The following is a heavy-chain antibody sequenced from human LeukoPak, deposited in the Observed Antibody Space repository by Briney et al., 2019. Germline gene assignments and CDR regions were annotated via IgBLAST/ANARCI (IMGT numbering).Heavy chain of an antibody. CDR3: ARGGTFVSDY. V-gene: IGHV3-7*01. Sequence: GGSLRLSCAASGFTFSTFWMSWVRQAPGKGLEWVANINQDGSVKYYVDSMKGRFTVSRDNAKNSLYLQMDSLRAEDTAVYYCARGGTFVSDYWGQGTLVTVSS. CDR2: INQDGSVK. CDR1: GFTFSTFW. D-gene: IGHD1-1*01. J-gene: IGHJ4*02.